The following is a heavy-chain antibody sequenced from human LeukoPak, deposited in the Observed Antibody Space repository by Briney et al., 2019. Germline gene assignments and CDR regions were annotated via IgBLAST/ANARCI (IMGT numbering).Heavy chain of an antibody. CDR1: GGTFSSYA. D-gene: IGHD3-3*01. J-gene: IGHJ5*02. V-gene: IGHV1-69*05. CDR2: IIPIFGTA. CDR3: ARSAAGGRITIFGVVMDTPFDP. Sequence: SVKVSCKASGGTFSSYAISWVRQAPGQGLEWMGGIIPIFGTANYAQKFQGRVTITTDESTSTTYMELSSLRSEDTAVYYCARSAAGGRITIFGVVMDTPFDPWGQGTLVTVSS.